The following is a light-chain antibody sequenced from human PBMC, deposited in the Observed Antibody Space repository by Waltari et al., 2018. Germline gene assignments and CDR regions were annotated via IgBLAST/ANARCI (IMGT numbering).Light chain of an antibody. Sequence: ASGTPGQRVTMSCSGSSSNIGSNAVNWYQQFPGSAPKLLIHTNDQRPSGVPDRFSGSKSGTSASLAISGLQSEDEADYYCAAWDASLNGYVFGTGTKVTVL. CDR3: AAWDASLNGYV. J-gene: IGLJ1*01. CDR2: TND. CDR1: SSNIGSNA. V-gene: IGLV1-44*01.